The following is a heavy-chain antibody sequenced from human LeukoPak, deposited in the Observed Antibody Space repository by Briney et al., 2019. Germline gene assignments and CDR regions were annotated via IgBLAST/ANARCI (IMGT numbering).Heavy chain of an antibody. V-gene: IGHV3-23*01. Sequence: GGSLRLSCVASGFTFSSYAMSWVRQAPGKGLEWVSAISGSGDNTYYADSVKGRFTISRDNSKNTLYLQMNSLRAEDTAVYYCAKDFDGYSTPYFDYWGQGTLVTVSS. D-gene: IGHD5-24*01. CDR1: GFTFSSYA. J-gene: IGHJ4*02. CDR2: ISGSGDNT. CDR3: AKDFDGYSTPYFDY.